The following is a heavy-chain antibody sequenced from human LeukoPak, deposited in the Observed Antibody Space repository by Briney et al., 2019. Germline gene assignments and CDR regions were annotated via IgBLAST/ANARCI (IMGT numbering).Heavy chain of an antibody. J-gene: IGHJ4*02. CDR1: GGSISSYY. CDR3: ARGIGPPRVDY. Sequence: SETLSLTCTVSGGSISSYYWSWIRQPPGKGLEWIGYVYYSGSTNYNPSLKSRVTISVDTSKNQFSLKLSSVTAADTAVYYCARGIGPPRVDYWGQGTLVTVSS. V-gene: IGHV4-59*12. CDR2: VYYSGST.